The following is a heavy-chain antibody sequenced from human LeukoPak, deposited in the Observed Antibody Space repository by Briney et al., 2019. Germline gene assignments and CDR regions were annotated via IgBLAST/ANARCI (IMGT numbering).Heavy chain of an antibody. D-gene: IGHD6-19*01. CDR2: LYYSGST. CDR1: GGSISTSSYY. J-gene: IGHJ4*02. Sequence: TSETLSLTCSVSGGSISTSSYYWDWIRQPPGKGLEWTGSLYYSGSTYYNPSLKGRVTISGDTSKNQFSLNLGSVTAADTAVYYCARRTDRSAWSTYFDYWGQGTLVTVSS. CDR3: ARRTDRSAWSTYFDY. V-gene: IGHV4-39*01.